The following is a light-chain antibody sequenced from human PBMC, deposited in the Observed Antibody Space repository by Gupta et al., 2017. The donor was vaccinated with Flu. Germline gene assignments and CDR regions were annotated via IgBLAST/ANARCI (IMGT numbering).Light chain of an antibody. Sequence: QSALTQPASVSGSPGQSITISCTGTSSDVGGYNYVAWYQQHPGKAPKLMIYEVSNRPSGGSNRFSGSKSGNTASLTISGRQAEDEADYYCSSYTSSSTLVFGTRTKVTVL. V-gene: IGLV2-14*01. CDR3: SSYTSSSTLV. CDR1: SSDVGGYNY. J-gene: IGLJ1*01. CDR2: EVS.